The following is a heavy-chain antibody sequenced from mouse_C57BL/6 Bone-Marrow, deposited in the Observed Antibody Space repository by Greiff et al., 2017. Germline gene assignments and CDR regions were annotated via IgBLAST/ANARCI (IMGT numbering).Heavy chain of an antibody. V-gene: IGHV1-55*01. CDR3: ASGHYYGSSFYYDAMDY. CDR2: IYPGSGST. D-gene: IGHD1-1*01. CDR1: GYTFTSYW. J-gene: IGHJ4*01. Sequence: VKLQQPGAELVKPGASVQMSCKASGYTFTSYWITWVKPRPGQGLEWIGDIYPGSGSTNYNEKFKSKATLTVDTSSSTAYMQLSSLTSADSAVYYCASGHYYGSSFYYDAMDYWGQGTSVTVSS.